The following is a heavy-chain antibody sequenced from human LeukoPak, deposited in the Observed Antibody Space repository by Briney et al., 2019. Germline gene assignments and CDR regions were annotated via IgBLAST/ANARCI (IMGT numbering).Heavy chain of an antibody. J-gene: IGHJ4*02. D-gene: IGHD6-19*01. CDR3: AISQRVTSGWWDFDY. CDR2: AHHSGST. CDR1: GYSISSGFY. Sequence: PSETLSLTCTVSGYSISSGFYWGCSRQPPGKGLEWIAGAHHSGSTYYNPSLKSRVTISLDTSRNQFSLKLSSVTAADTAVYYVAISQRVTSGWWDFDYWGQGTLVTVSS. V-gene: IGHV4-38-2*02.